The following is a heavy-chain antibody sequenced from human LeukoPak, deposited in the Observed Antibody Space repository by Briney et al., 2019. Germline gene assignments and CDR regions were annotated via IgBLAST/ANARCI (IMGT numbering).Heavy chain of an antibody. CDR3: ARGAGITIFGGAPCGMDV. J-gene: IGHJ6*02. Sequence: GASVKVSCKDSGYTFTSYAMHWVRQAPGQRLAWMGWINARNGNTKYSQKSQGRVTITRDTSASTAYMELSSLISENRAGYYCARGAGITIFGGAPCGMDVWGQGPTVTVSS. V-gene: IGHV1-3*01. CDR2: INARNGNT. D-gene: IGHD3-3*01. CDR1: GYTFTSYA.